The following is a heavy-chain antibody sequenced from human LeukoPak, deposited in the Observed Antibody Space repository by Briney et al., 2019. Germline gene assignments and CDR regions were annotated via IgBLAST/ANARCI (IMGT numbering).Heavy chain of an antibody. J-gene: IGHJ4*02. Sequence: GGSLRLSCAASGFTFDDYGMSWVRQAPGKGLEWVSGINWNGGSTGYADSVKGRFTISRDNAKNSLYLQMNSLRAEDTALYYCARVGYSSGWYEGHYFDYWGQGTLVTVSS. D-gene: IGHD6-19*01. V-gene: IGHV3-20*04. CDR2: INWNGGST. CDR1: GFTFDDYG. CDR3: ARVGYSSGWYEGHYFDY.